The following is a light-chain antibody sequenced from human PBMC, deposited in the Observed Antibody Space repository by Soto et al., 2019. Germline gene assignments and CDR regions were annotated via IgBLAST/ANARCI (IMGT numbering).Light chain of an antibody. CDR3: QQYGNSLRT. CDR1: QSVSNNY. J-gene: IGKJ1*01. V-gene: IGKV3-20*01. Sequence: EIVLTQSPGTLSLSPGERATLFCRASQSVSNNYLAWYHQKPGQAPRLLIYGASSRATGIPDRFSGSGSGTDFTLTISRLEPEDFVVYYCQQYGNSLRTFGQGTKVEIK. CDR2: GAS.